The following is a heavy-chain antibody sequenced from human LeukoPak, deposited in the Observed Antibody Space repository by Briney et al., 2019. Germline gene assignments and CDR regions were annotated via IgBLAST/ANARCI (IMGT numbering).Heavy chain of an antibody. J-gene: IGHJ4*02. CDR3: AKDPPREVIAILDY. D-gene: IGHD2-21*01. CDR1: GFTFRSYG. Sequence: GGSLRLSCAASGFTFRSYGMHWVRQAPGKGLEWVAFIRYDGSNKYYADSVKGRFTISRDNSKNTLYLQMNSLRAEDTAVYYCAKDPPREVIAILDYWGQGTLVTVSS. V-gene: IGHV3-30*02. CDR2: IRYDGSNK.